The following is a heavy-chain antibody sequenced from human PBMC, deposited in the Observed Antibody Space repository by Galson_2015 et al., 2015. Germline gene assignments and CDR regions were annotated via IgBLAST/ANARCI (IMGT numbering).Heavy chain of an antibody. CDR3: AKVRTFGISLPDP. Sequence: SLRLSCAASGFTFSSYGMHWVRQAPGKGLEWVAVISYDGSNKYYADFVKGRFTISRDNSKNTLYLQMNSLRAEDTAVYYCAKVRTFGISLPDPWGQGTLVTVSS. CDR1: GFTFSSYG. D-gene: IGHD3-10*01. V-gene: IGHV3-30*18. CDR2: ISYDGSNK. J-gene: IGHJ5*02.